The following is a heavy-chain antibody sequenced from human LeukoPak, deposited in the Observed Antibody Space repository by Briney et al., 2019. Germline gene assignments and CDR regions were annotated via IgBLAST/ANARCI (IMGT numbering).Heavy chain of an antibody. CDR3: AKGLGYCSGGSCYSTDY. CDR1: GFTFSNAW. D-gene: IGHD2-15*01. Sequence: GGSLRLSCAASGFTFSNAWMSWVRQAPGKGLEWVGRIKSKTDGGTTDYAAPVKGRFTISRDDSKNTLYLQMNSLGAEDTAVYYCAKGLGYCSGGSCYSTDYWGQGTLVTVSS. CDR2: IKSKTDGGTT. V-gene: IGHV3-15*01. J-gene: IGHJ4*02.